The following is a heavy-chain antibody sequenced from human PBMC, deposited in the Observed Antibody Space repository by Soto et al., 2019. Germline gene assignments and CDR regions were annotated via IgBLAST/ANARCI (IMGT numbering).Heavy chain of an antibody. Sequence: ASVKVSCKASGGTFSSYAISWVRQAPGQGLEWMGGIIPIFGTANYAQKFQGRVTITADESTSTAYMELSSLRSEDTAVYYCARDSSETELLWFGELLDPPIYYYYGMDVWGQGTTVTVSS. CDR3: ARDSSETELLWFGELLDPPIYYYYGMDV. CDR1: GGTFSSYA. CDR2: IIPIFGTA. V-gene: IGHV1-69*13. D-gene: IGHD3-10*01. J-gene: IGHJ6*02.